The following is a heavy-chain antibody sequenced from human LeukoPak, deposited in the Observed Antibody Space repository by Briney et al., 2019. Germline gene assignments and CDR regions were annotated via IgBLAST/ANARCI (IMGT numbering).Heavy chain of an antibody. Sequence: GESLKISCKGSGYSFTGYWIGWVRQMPGKGLEWMGIIYPGDSDTRYSPSFQGQVTISADKSISTAYLQWSSLKASDTAMYYCARLVSHYDFWSGYEDNDAFDIWGQGTMVTVSS. D-gene: IGHD3-3*01. CDR1: GYSFTGYW. J-gene: IGHJ3*02. CDR3: ARLVSHYDFWSGYEDNDAFDI. CDR2: IYPGDSDT. V-gene: IGHV5-51*01.